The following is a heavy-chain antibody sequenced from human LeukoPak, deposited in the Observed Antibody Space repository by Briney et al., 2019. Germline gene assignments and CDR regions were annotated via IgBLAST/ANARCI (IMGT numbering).Heavy chain of an antibody. CDR3: AADRATENWFDP. V-gene: IGHV1-58*01. D-gene: IGHD1-26*01. CDR2: IVVGSGNT. Sequence: ASVKVSCKASGFTFTSSAVQWVRQARGQRLEWIGWIVVGSGNTNYAQKFQERVTITRDMSTSTAYVELSSLRSEDTAVYYCAADRATENWFDPWGQGTLVTVSS. J-gene: IGHJ5*02. CDR1: GFTFTSSA.